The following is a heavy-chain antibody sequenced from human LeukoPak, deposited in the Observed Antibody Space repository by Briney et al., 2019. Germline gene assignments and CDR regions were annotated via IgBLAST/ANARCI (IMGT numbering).Heavy chain of an antibody. CDR2: INCNGGST. Sequence: GGSLRLSRAASGFTVSSNYMSWVRQAPGKGLEWVSCINCNGGSTGYADSVKGRFTISRDNAKNSLYLQMNRLRAEDTALYYCARAGYYYGSGSYYMQWGQGTLVTVSS. J-gene: IGHJ4*02. D-gene: IGHD3-10*01. CDR3: ARAGYYYGSGSYYMQ. CDR1: GFTVSSNY. V-gene: IGHV3-20*04.